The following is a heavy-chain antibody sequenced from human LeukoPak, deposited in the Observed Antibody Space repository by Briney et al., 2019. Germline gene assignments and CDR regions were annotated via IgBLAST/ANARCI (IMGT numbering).Heavy chain of an antibody. V-gene: IGHV3-9*01. D-gene: IGHD6-13*01. CDR2: ISWNSGSI. CDR1: GFTFDDYA. CDR3: AKDFSSWYRRVNWFDP. Sequence: GGSLRLSRAASGFTFDDYAMHWVRQAPGKGLEWVSGISWNSGSIGYADSVKGRSTISRDNAKNSLYLQMNSLRAEDTALYYCAKDFSSWYRRVNWFDPWGQGTLVTVSS. J-gene: IGHJ5*02.